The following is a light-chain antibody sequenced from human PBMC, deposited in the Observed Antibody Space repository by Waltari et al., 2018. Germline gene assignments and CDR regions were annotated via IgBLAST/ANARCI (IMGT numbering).Light chain of an antibody. J-gene: IGLJ1*01. CDR2: EDT. V-gene: IGLV2-8*01. CDR3: TSHGGSSNFYV. CDR1: SSDVGGYTS. Sequence: QSALTQPPSASASPAQSVPISCTGTSSDVGGYTSAPWYQQHPATAPKLMIYEDTKRPSGVPDRFSGSKSGNTASLTVSGLQAEDEADYYCTSHGGSSNFYVFGTGTKVTVL.